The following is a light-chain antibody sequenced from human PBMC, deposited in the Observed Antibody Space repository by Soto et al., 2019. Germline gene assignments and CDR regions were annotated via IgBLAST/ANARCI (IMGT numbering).Light chain of an antibody. J-gene: IGKJ4*01. Sequence: EIVLTQSPATLSLSLGERATLSCRASQSVVSYLAWYQQKPGQAPRLLIFDASNRATGIPARFSGSVSGTDFTLTISSLEPEDFAVYYCHQRSNWPTTFGGGTKVEIK. V-gene: IGKV3-11*01. CDR3: HQRSNWPTT. CDR2: DAS. CDR1: QSVVSY.